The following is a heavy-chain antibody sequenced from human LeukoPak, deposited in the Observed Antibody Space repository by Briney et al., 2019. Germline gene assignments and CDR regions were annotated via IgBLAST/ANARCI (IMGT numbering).Heavy chain of an antibody. D-gene: IGHD5-12*01. Sequence: GGSLRLSCAASGFSFNKYAMSWVRQAPGKGLEWVSIIIASRGSTFYADSVKGRFTISRDNSKNTLYLQMKSLRVEDTAVYYCVKGGYDFVEVAYFDFWGQGALVTVSS. CDR3: VKGGYDFVEVAYFDF. CDR1: GFSFNKYA. V-gene: IGHV3-23*01. J-gene: IGHJ4*02. CDR2: IIASRGST.